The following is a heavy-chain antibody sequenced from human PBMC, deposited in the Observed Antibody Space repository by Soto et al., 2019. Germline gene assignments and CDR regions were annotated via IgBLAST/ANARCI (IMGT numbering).Heavy chain of an antibody. J-gene: IGHJ4*02. CDR3: ARVPRYDFWSGFDY. CDR2: VNWNGGST. Sequence: GGSLILSCAASGFTFDDYGMSWVRQVPGKGLEWVSGVNWNGGSTGYVESVKGRFTISRDNAKNSLYLLMNSLRAEDTALYYCARVPRYDFWSGFDYWGQGTVVTVSS. D-gene: IGHD3-3*01. CDR1: GFTFDDYG. V-gene: IGHV3-20*04.